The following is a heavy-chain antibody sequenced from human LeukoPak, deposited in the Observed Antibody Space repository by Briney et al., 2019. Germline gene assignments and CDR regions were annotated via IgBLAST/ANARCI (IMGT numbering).Heavy chain of an antibody. CDR2: MNPNSGNT. J-gene: IGHJ4*02. D-gene: IGHD6-19*01. Sequence: GASVKVSCKASGYTFTSYDINWVRQATGQGLEWMGWMNPNSGNTGYAQKFQGRVTMTEDTSTDTAYMELSSLRSEDTAVYYCATSSPSIAVAGTWGFWGQGTLVTVSS. V-gene: IGHV1-8*01. CDR3: ATSSPSIAVAGTWGF. CDR1: GYTFTSYD.